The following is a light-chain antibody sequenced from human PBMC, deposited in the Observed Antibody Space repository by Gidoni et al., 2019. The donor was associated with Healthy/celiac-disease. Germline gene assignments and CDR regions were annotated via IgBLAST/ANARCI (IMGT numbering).Light chain of an antibody. CDR3: QRRSNWPPWT. Sequence: EIVLTQSPATLSLSPGVRATLSCRASQSVSSYLAWYQQKPGQAPRLLIYDASNRATGIPARFSGSGSGTDFTLTISGLEPEDFAVYYCQRRSNWPPWTFGQGTKVEIK. CDR2: DAS. CDR1: QSVSSY. J-gene: IGKJ1*01. V-gene: IGKV3-11*01.